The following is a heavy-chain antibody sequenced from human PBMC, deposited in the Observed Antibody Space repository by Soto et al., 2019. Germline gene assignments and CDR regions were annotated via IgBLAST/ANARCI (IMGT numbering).Heavy chain of an antibody. CDR1: GFTVSSYS. Sequence: GGSLRLSCAASGFTVSSYSMNWVRQAPGKGLEWVANIKQDGSEKYYVDSVKGRFTISRDNAKNSLYLQMNSLRAEDTAVYYCARFYYDSSGYLPSPYYYYYGMDVWGQGTTVTVSS. V-gene: IGHV3-7*04. J-gene: IGHJ6*02. CDR3: ARFYYDSSGYLPSPYYYYYGMDV. D-gene: IGHD3-22*01. CDR2: IKQDGSEK.